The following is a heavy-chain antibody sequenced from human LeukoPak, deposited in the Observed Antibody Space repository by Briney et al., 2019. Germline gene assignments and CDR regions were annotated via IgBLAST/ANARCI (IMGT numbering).Heavy chain of an antibody. Sequence: GGSLRLSCAASGFTFSSYSMNWVRQAPGKGLEWVSSISSSSSYIYYADSVKGRFTISRDNAKNSLYLQMNSLRAEDTAVYYCARGSGSPWGTWNYFDYWGQGTLVTVSS. CDR2: ISSSSSYI. D-gene: IGHD1-26*01. CDR3: ARGSGSPWGTWNYFDY. CDR1: GFTFSSYS. J-gene: IGHJ4*02. V-gene: IGHV3-21*01.